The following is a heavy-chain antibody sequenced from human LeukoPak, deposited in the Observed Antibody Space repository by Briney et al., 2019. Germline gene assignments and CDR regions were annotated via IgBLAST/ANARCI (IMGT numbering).Heavy chain of an antibody. D-gene: IGHD1-1*01. J-gene: IGHJ6*02. CDR2: IYPGDSDA. CDR3: AVGGTTWGYYGMDV. CDR1: GYSFASYW. Sequence: GEALQISCKGSGYSFASYWIGWVRPMPGKGLEWMGIIYPGDSDARYSPSFQGKVTISADKSITTTYLQWSSLKASDTAMYYCAVGGTTWGYYGMDVWGQGTTVTVSS. V-gene: IGHV5-51*01.